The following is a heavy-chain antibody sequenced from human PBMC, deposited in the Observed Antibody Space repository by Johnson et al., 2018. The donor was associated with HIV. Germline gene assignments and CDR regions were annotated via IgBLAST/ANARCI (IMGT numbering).Heavy chain of an antibody. CDR2: ISYDGGSK. Sequence: QMLLVESGGGVVQPGRSLRLSCAASGFTFSSYPMHWVRQAPGKGLEWVAVISYDGGSKYYADSVKGRFTISRDNSNNTLYVEMNSLRAEDTAVYYCAKGTTVVTPELAFDIWGQGTMVTVSS. CDR3: AKGTTVVTPELAFDI. V-gene: IGHV3-30-3*01. J-gene: IGHJ3*02. CDR1: GFTFSSYP. D-gene: IGHD4-23*01.